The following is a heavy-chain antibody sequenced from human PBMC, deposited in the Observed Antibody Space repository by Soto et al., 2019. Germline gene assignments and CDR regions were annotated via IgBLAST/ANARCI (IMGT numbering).Heavy chain of an antibody. CDR1: GYTLTELS. J-gene: IGHJ4*02. CDR3: ASVKIEYCTNGVCYAYYFDY. Sequence: ASVKVSCKVSGYTLTELSMHWVRQAPGKGLEWMGGFDPEDGETIYAQKFQGRVTMTEDTSTDTAYMELSSLRSEDTAVYYCASVKIEYCTNGVCYAYYFDYWGQGTLVTVSS. CDR2: FDPEDGET. D-gene: IGHD2-8*01. V-gene: IGHV1-24*01.